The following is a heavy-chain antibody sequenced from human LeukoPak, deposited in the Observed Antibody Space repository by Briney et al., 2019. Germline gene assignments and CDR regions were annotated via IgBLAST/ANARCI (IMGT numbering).Heavy chain of an antibody. Sequence: SVKVSCKASGGNFNNYAISWLRQAPGQGLEWMGGIIPIFGTANYAQKFQGRVTITTDESTSTAYMELSSLRSEDTAVYYCARDRDVVVPAAIRGDDAFDIWGQGTMVTVSS. D-gene: IGHD2-2*02. CDR2: IIPIFGTA. CDR3: ARDRDVVVPAAIRGDDAFDI. J-gene: IGHJ3*02. V-gene: IGHV1-69*05. CDR1: GGNFNNYA.